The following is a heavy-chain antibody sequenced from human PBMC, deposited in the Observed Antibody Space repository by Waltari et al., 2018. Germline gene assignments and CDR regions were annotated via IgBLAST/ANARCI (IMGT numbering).Heavy chain of an antibody. Sequence: QVQLVESGGGVVQPGRSLRLSCAASGFTFSSYGMHWVRQAPGKGLEWVAVIWYDGSNKYYADSVKGRFTISRDNSKNTLYLQMNSLRAEDTAVYYCARISASLVVANDYWGQGTLVTVSS. V-gene: IGHV3-33*01. CDR3: ARISASLVVANDY. D-gene: IGHD3-22*01. CDR1: GFTFSSYG. CDR2: IWYDGSNK. J-gene: IGHJ4*02.